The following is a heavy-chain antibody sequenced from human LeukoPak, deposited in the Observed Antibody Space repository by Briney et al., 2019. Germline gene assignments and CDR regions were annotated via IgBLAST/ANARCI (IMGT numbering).Heavy chain of an antibody. CDR1: GFTFSSYA. CDR2: ISGSGGST. CDR3: AKDHYGGNSQAPDAFDI. Sequence: GGSLRLSCAASGFTFSSYAMSWVRQAPGKGLEWVSAISGSGGSTYYADSVKGRFTISRDNSKNTLYLQMNSLRAEDTAVYYCAKDHYGGNSQAPDAFDIWGQGTMVTVSS. D-gene: IGHD4-17*01. V-gene: IGHV3-23*01. J-gene: IGHJ3*02.